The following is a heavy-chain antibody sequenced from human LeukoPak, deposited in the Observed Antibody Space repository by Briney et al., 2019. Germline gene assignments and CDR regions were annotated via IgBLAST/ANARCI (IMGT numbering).Heavy chain of an antibody. Sequence: SETLSLTCTVSGGPISSSSYYWGWIRQPPGKGLEWIGSIYYSGSTYYNPSLKSRLTISVDTSKNQFSLKLSSVTAADTAVYYCARTPPTPLGYCSSTSCYAEYFQHWGQGTLVTVSS. CDR1: GGPISSSSYY. CDR2: IYYSGST. J-gene: IGHJ1*01. CDR3: ARTPPTPLGYCSSTSCYAEYFQH. D-gene: IGHD2-2*01. V-gene: IGHV4-39*01.